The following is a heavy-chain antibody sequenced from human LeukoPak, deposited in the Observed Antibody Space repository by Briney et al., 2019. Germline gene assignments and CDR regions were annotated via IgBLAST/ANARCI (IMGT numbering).Heavy chain of an antibody. CDR2: ISAYNGNT. J-gene: IGHJ6*02. Sequence: ASVKVSCKASGYTFTSYGISWVRQAPGQGLEWMGWISAYNGNTNYAQKLQGRVTMTTDTSTSTAYMELRSLRSDDTAVYYCARDQISGSYYYYYYYYGMDVWGQGTTVTVSS. CDR1: GYTFTSYG. CDR3: ARDQISGSYYYYYYYYGMDV. D-gene: IGHD1-26*01. V-gene: IGHV1-18*01.